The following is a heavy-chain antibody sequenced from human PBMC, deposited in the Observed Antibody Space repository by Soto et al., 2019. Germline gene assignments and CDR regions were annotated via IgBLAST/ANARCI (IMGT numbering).Heavy chain of an antibody. Sequence: QVQLQESGPGLVKPSETLSLTCTVSGGSMSSHSWAWIRQPAGKTLEWIGRIYASGNTNYNPSLKSRVSMSVDTSKNQFSLKLSFVAAADTAVYYCARDREVGATSGSFDYWGQGTLVSVSS. CDR2: IYASGNT. CDR1: GGSMSSHS. D-gene: IGHD1-26*01. CDR3: ARDREVGATSGSFDY. V-gene: IGHV4-4*07. J-gene: IGHJ4*02.